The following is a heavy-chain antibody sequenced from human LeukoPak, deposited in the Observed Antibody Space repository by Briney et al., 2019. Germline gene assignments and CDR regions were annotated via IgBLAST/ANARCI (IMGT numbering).Heavy chain of an antibody. CDR3: AKDGLYSYGSPAAYYFDY. CDR2: TSGSGGST. CDR1: GFTFSSYA. V-gene: IGHV3-23*01. D-gene: IGHD5-18*01. J-gene: IGHJ4*02. Sequence: PGGSLRLSCAASGFTFSSYAMSWVRQAPGKGLEWLSATSGSGGSTYYADSVKGRFTISRDNSKNTLYLQMNSLRAEDTAVYYCAKDGLYSYGSPAAYYFDYWGQGTLVTVSS.